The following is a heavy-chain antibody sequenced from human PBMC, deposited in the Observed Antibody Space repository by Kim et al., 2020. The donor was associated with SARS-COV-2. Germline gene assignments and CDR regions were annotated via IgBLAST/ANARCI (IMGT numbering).Heavy chain of an antibody. J-gene: IGHJ3*01. CDR3: TADYDFWSGFAFKL. CDR2: IYSGGNT. D-gene: IGHD3-3*01. CDR1: GFTVSSSY. V-gene: IGHV3-53*01. Sequence: GGSLRLSCAASGFTVSSSYISWVRQPPGKGLEWVSVIYSGGNTYYTDSVKGRFTTSRDNSENMVYLQMNSLRIEDTALYHCTADYDFWSGFAFKLWGQGT.